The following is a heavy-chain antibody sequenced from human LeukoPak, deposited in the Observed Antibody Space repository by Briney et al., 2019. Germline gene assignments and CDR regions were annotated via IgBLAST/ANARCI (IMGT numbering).Heavy chain of an antibody. J-gene: IGHJ4*02. D-gene: IGHD4-23*01. V-gene: IGHV5-51*01. CDR1: GYSFTNYW. CDR3: ARHMVRSGNSDFDY. Sequence: GESLKISCKGSGYSFTNYWIGWVRQMPGKGLEWMGFIYPGESNIRYSPSFQGQVTISADKSISTAYLQWSSLKASDTAMYYCARHMVRSGNSDFDYWGQGILVTVSS. CDR2: IYPGESNI.